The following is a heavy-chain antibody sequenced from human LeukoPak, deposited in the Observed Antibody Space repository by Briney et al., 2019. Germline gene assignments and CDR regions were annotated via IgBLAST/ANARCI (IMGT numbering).Heavy chain of an antibody. CDR2: IKQDGSEK. D-gene: IGHD3-22*01. V-gene: IGHV3-7*03. Sequence: GGSLRLSCAASGFTFSSYWMSWVRQAPGKGLEWVANIKQDGSEKYYVDSVKGRFTISRGNAKNSLYLQMNSLRAADTAVYYCARVTTPSVRSGYHFDYWGQGTLVTVSS. CDR1: GFTFSSYW. J-gene: IGHJ4*02. CDR3: ARVTTPSVRSGYHFDY.